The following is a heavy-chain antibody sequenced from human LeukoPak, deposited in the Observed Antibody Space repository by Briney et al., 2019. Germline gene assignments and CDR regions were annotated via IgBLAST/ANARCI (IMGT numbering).Heavy chain of an antibody. V-gene: IGHV3-66*01. CDR1: GLTVSSNY. Sequence: GGSLRLSCAASGLTVSSNYMSWVRHTPGKGLEWVSLIYSGGSTYYADSVKGRFTISRDNSKNTLYLQMNSLRAEDTAVYYCASRDKGYYYGMDVWGQGTTVTVSS. D-gene: IGHD5-24*01. CDR2: IYSGGST. CDR3: ASRDKGYYYGMDV. J-gene: IGHJ6*02.